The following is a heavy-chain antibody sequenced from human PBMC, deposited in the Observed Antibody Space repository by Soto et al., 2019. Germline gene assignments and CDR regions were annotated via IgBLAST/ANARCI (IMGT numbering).Heavy chain of an antibody. CDR1: GGSISSSIYY. D-gene: IGHD3-10*01. Sequence: PSETLSLTCTVSGGSISSSIYYWGWIRQPPGKGLEWIGSIYYSGSTYYNPSLKSRVTISVDSSKNQFSLKLSSVTAADTAVYYCARHYGYGSGSYYYYYAMDVWGQGXTVTVYS. V-gene: IGHV4-39*01. CDR2: IYYSGST. J-gene: IGHJ6*02. CDR3: ARHYGYGSGSYYYYYAMDV.